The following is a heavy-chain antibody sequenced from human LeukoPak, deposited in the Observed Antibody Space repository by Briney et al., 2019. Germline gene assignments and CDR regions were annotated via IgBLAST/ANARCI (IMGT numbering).Heavy chain of an antibody. V-gene: IGHV4-30-2*01. J-gene: IGHJ3*02. CDR3: ARISISYMTIII. D-gene: IGHD3-22*01. Sequence: SETLSLTCAVSGGSISSGGYSWSWIRQPPGKGLEWIGYIYHSGSTYYNPSLKSRVTISVDRSKNQFSLKLSSVTAADPAVYYCARISISYMTIIIWGQGTMVTVSS. CDR1: GGSISSGGYS. CDR2: IYHSGST.